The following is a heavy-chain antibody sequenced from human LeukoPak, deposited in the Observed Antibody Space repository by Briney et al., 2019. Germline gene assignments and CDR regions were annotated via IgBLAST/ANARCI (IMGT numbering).Heavy chain of an antibody. D-gene: IGHD3-10*01. CDR3: ARLYGSGSSNDY. Sequence: SETLSLTCTVSGYSISSGYYWGWIRQPPGKGLEWIGSIYHSGSTYYNPSLKSRVTISVDTSKNQFSLKLSSVTAADTAVYYCARLYGSGSSNDYWGQGTLVPVSS. V-gene: IGHV4-38-2*02. CDR2: IYHSGST. J-gene: IGHJ4*02. CDR1: GYSISSGYY.